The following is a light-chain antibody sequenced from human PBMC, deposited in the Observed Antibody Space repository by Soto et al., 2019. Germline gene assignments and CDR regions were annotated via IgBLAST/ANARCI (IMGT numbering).Light chain of an antibody. CDR1: SSDVGGYNY. V-gene: IGLV2-11*01. CDR2: DVH. J-gene: IGLJ2*01. Sequence: QSALTQPRSVSGSPGQSVTISCTGTSSDVGGYNYVSWYQQHPGKAPKLMIYDVHQQPLGVPDRFSGSKSGNTASLTISGLQAEDEADYYCCSYAGSYTVFGGGTKLTVL. CDR3: CSYAGSYTV.